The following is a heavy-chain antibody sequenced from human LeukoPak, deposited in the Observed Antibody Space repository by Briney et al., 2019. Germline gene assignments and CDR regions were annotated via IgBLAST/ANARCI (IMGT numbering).Heavy chain of an antibody. Sequence: SETLSLTCTVSGGSITSYYWSWIRQPPGKGLEWIGSIYYSGSTYYNPSLKSRVTISVDTSKNQFSLMLSSVTAADTAVYYCARQNSSSWYEDYYYGMDVWGQGTTVTVSS. CDR3: ARQNSSSWYEDYYYGMDV. CDR2: IYYSGST. D-gene: IGHD6-13*01. CDR1: GGSITSYY. V-gene: IGHV4-59*12. J-gene: IGHJ6*02.